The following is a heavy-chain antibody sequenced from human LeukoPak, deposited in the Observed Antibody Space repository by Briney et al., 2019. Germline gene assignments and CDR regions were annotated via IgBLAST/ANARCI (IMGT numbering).Heavy chain of an antibody. Sequence: GGSLRLSCTASGFTFSNYWMSWIRQAPGKGLEWVANIKQDGGGNYYVDSVRGRFTISRDNAKNSLYLQMNSLRAEDTAEYYCARDETIVGAPNYRFDDSGQGSPVTVSS. CDR3: ARDETIVGAPNYRFDD. D-gene: IGHD1-26*01. V-gene: IGHV3-7*04. J-gene: IGHJ4*02. CDR2: IKQDGGGN. CDR1: GFTFSNYW.